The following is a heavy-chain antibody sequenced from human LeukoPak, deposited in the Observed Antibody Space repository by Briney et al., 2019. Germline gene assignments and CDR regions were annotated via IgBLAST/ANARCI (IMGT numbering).Heavy chain of an antibody. V-gene: IGHV3-7*01. CDR3: ARSAGSSGWYEGYYFDY. J-gene: IGHJ4*02. Sequence: PGGSLRLSXAASGFTFSRYWMSWVRQAPGKGLEWVANIKQDGSGKYYVDSVKGRFTISRDNAKISLYLQMNSLRAEDTAIYYCARSAGSSGWYEGYYFDYWGQGTLVTVSS. CDR1: GFTFSRYW. D-gene: IGHD6-13*01. CDR2: IKQDGSGK.